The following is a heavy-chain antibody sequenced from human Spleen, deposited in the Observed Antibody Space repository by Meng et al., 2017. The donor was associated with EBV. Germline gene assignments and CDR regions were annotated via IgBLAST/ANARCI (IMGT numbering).Heavy chain of an antibody. D-gene: IGHD6-19*01. CDR1: GDSISSNNW. V-gene: IGHV4-4*02. CDR2: IYHGGIA. CDR3: ARPFPSWQSPRLDPFGA. J-gene: IGHJ5*02. Sequence: VHRAALVPGLAKPSVTPSLTGAVSGDSISSNNWWSWVRQPPGKGLEWIGEIYHGGIAYYSPSLKSRVTVSVDTSKNQFSLRLTSVTAADTAVYYCARPFPSWQSPRLDPFGAWGQGTLVTVSS.